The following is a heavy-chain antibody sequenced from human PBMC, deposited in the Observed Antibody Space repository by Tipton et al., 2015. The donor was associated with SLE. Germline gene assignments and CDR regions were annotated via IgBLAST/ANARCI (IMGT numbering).Heavy chain of an antibody. J-gene: IGHJ4*02. Sequence: SLRLFCAASGLTVSSNSMSWVRQAPGKGLEWVSVIHFGGSTFYVASVKGRFTISRDISKNTLYLQMDNLGTEDTALYYCAILDTTPSSFWGQGTLVTVSS. D-gene: IGHD1-1*01. CDR1: GLTVSSNS. CDR3: AILDTTPSSF. CDR2: IHFGGST. V-gene: IGHV3-53*05.